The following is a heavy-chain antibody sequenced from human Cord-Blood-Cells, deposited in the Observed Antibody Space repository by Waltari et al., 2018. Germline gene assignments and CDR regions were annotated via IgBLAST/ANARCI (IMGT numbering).Heavy chain of an antibody. J-gene: IGHJ4*02. CDR3: ARTIAAAGTGTLNFDY. CDR1: GYTFTGYY. V-gene: IGHV1-2*04. Sequence: QVQLVQSGAEVKKSGASVKVSCKASGYTFTGYYMPWVRQAPGQGLEWMGWINPNSGGTNYAQKFQGWVTMTRDTSISTAYMELSRLRSDDTAVYYCARTIAAAGTGTLNFDYWGQGTLVTVSS. CDR2: INPNSGGT. D-gene: IGHD6-13*01.